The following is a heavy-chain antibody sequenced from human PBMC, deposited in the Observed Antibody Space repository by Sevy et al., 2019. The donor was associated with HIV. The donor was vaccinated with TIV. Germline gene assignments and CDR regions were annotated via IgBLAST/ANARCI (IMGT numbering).Heavy chain of an antibody. Sequence: SETLSLTCTVSGDSISSGNHWWSWIRQPAGKGLEWIGRVYSSGRTTYNSSLKSRVTMSVDTSKNQFSLMVSSLIAADTAIYYCARDGIRRDYYHGMDVWGQGTTVTVSS. CDR1: GDSISSGNHW. D-gene: IGHD3-10*01. CDR2: VYSSGRT. J-gene: IGHJ6*02. V-gene: IGHV4-61*02. CDR3: ARDGIRRDYYHGMDV.